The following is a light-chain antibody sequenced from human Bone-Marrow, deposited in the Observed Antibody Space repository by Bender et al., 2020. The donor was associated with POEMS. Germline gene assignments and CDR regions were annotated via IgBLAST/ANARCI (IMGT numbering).Light chain of an antibody. CDR2: EDN. CDR1: QLGDQY. CDR3: QAWDSSSVV. J-gene: IGLJ2*01. V-gene: IGLV3-1*01. Sequence: SYGLTQPPSVSVSPGPTANITCSGDQLGDQYASWYQLKPGQSPVLVIYEDNKRPSGIPERFSGSNAGNIATLTISGTQAVDEADYYCQAWDSSSVVFGGGTKLTVL.